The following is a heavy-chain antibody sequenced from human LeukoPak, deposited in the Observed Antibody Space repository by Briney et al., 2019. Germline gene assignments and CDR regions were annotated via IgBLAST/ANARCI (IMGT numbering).Heavy chain of an antibody. CDR3: ARDRRGDNGDYYFDY. J-gene: IGHJ4*02. CDR2: IYSGGAT. V-gene: IGHV3-53*01. CDR1: GFTVSSNF. Sequence: SLRLSCAVSGFTVSSNFMSWVRQAPGKGLEWLSVIYSGGATFYADSVKGRFTISRDSSKNILYLQMNSLRAEDTAVYFCARDRRGDNGDYYFDYWGQGTLVTVSS. D-gene: IGHD4-17*01.